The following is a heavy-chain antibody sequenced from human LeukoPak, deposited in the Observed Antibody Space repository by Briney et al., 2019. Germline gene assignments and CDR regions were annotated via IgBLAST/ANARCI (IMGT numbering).Heavy chain of an antibody. CDR1: GYSFTSYW. D-gene: IGHD5-24*01. J-gene: IGHJ4*02. CDR3: ARLSDKRRDGHKTGGYFDY. CDR2: IYPGDSDT. Sequence: GESLKISCKGSGYSFTSYWIGWVRQMPGKGLEWMGIIYPGDSDTRYSPSFQGQVTISADKSISTAYPQWSSLKASDTAMYYCARLSDKRRDGHKTGGYFDYWGQGTLVTVSS. V-gene: IGHV5-51*01.